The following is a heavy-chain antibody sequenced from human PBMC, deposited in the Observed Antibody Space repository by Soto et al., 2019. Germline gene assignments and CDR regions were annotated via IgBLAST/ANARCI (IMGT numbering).Heavy chain of an antibody. J-gene: IGHJ6*02. V-gene: IGHV3-11*01. Sequence: SCEASIFPFRDSYMTWIRQAPGKGLEWVSSISSRASATYYADSVKGRFTISRDNAKNSVSLQMNSLRAEDTAVYYCARDYCSETTCPNYGMDVWGQGTMVTVSS. CDR3: ARDYCSETTCPNYGMDV. D-gene: IGHD2-15*01. CDR2: ISSRASAT. CDR1: IFPFRDSY.